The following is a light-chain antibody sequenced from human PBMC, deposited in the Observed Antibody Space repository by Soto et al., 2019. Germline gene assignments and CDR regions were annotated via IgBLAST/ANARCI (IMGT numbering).Light chain of an antibody. V-gene: IGKV1-33*01. J-gene: IGKJ2*01. Sequence: DLQMTQSPSSLSASVGDRVTITCQASQDISNYLNWYQQKPGKAPKLLIYDESNLETGVPSRFSGSGSGTDFTFTISSLQPEDIATYYCQQYDNPYTFGQGTKLEIK. CDR1: QDISNY. CDR3: QQYDNPYT. CDR2: DES.